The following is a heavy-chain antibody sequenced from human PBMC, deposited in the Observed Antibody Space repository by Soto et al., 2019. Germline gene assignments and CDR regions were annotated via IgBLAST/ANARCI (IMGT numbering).Heavy chain of an antibody. CDR2: IDPSDSYT. Sequence: GESLKISCXGSGYSFTSYWISWVRQMPGKGLEWMGRIDPSDSYTNYSPSFQGHVTISADKSISTAYLQWSSLKASDTTMYYCARGVDCSSTSCYTGGVDYWGQGTLVTVSS. CDR1: GYSFTSYW. J-gene: IGHJ4*02. D-gene: IGHD2-2*02. CDR3: ARGVDCSSTSCYTGGVDY. V-gene: IGHV5-10-1*01.